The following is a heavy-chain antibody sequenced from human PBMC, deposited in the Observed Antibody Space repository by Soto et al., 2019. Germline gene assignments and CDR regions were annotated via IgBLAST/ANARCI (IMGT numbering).Heavy chain of an antibody. Sequence: GESLKISCNGSGYNFRTSWISWVRQMPWKGLEWMGIIYPGDSDTRYNPAFQGQVTISVDESASTAYLQWSSLKASDTATYYCARGRFCTFGACYFYDHWGHGTQVTVSS. CDR2: IYPGDSDT. V-gene: IGHV5-51*01. D-gene: IGHD2-8*01. CDR3: ARGRFCTFGACYFYDH. J-gene: IGHJ4*01. CDR1: GYNFRTSW.